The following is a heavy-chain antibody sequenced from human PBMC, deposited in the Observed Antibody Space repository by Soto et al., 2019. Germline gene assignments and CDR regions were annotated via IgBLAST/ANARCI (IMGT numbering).Heavy chain of an antibody. J-gene: IGHJ4*02. Sequence: SETLSLTCTVSGGSVSSSGNYWGWIRQPPGKGLEWIGYIYYSGSTYYNPSLKSRITISVDTSKNQFSLKLSSVTAADTAVYYCVRGIGGYFHYWGQGSLVTVSS. D-gene: IGHD3-3*01. V-gene: IGHV4-31*03. CDR2: IYYSGST. CDR1: GGSVSSSGNY. CDR3: VRGIGGYFHY.